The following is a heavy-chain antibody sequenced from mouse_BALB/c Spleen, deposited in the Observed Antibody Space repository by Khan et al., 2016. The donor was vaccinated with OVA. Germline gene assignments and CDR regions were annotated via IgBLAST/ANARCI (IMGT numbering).Heavy chain of an antibody. V-gene: IGHV1-4*01. CDR2: INPSNGYT. D-gene: IGHD2-14*01. CDR1: GYTFTSYT. CDR3: VRDGAYHRNDGWFAY. J-gene: IGHJ3*01. Sequence: QVQLKESGAELARPGASVKMSCKASGYTFTSYTIHWIKKRPRQGLEWIGYINPSNGYTNYNQKFKDKATLTTDKSSTTAYLQLRSLTSDDSAVXNCVRDGAYHRNDGWFAYWGQGTLVTFSA.